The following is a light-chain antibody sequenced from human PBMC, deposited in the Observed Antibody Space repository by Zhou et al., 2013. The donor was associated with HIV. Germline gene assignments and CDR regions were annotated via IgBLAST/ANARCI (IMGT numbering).Light chain of an antibody. Sequence: DIQMTQSPSSLSASVGDRVTITCRASQSISSYLNWYQQKPGKAPKLLIYAASSLQSGVPSRFSGSGSGTEFTLTITSLQPDDTATYYCQQCSNSPWTFGQGTKV. CDR3: QQCSNSPWT. J-gene: IGKJ1*01. V-gene: IGKV1-39*01. CDR1: QSISSY. CDR2: AAS.